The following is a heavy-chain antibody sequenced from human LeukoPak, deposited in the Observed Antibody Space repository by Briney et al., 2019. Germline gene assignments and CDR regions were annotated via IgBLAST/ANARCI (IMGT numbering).Heavy chain of an antibody. D-gene: IGHD3-3*01. CDR3: AKGGVTIFGVVIIANPIIYFDY. V-gene: IGHV3-23*01. CDR2: ISGSGGST. Sequence: GGSLRLSCAASGFTFSSYDMHWVRQAPGKGLEWVSAISGSGGSTYYADSVKGRFTISRDNSKNTLYLQMNSLRAEDTAVYYCAKGGVTIFGVVIIANPIIYFDYWGQGTLVTVSS. J-gene: IGHJ4*02. CDR1: GFTFSSYD.